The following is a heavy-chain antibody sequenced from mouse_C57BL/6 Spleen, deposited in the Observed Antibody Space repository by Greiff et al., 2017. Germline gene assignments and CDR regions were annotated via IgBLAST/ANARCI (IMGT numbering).Heavy chain of an antibody. V-gene: IGHV1-64*01. J-gene: IGHJ2*01. D-gene: IGHD2-3*01. CDR3: ARRDGYCYYFDY. CDR2: IHPNSGST. Sequence: QVQLQQPGAELVKPGASVKLSCKASGYTFTSYWMHWVKQRPGQGLEWIGMIHPNSGSTNYNEKFKSKATLTVDKSSSTAYMQLSSLTSEDSAVYDCARRDGYCYYFDYWGQGTTLTVSS. CDR1: GYTFTSYW.